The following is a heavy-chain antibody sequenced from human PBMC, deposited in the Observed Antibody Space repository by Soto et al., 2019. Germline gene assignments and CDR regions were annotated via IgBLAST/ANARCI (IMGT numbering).Heavy chain of an antibody. CDR2: ISTYNGDT. CDR1: GYTFTRSG. Sequence: QVQLLQSGAEVKKPGASVKVSCKASGYTFTRSGISWVRQAPGQGLEWMGWISTYNGDTNYAQTFQGRVTMTTDTSTITVHMEVRSLRSDDTAVYYCAREGVAPYYYYGMDVWGQGTPVTVSS. V-gene: IGHV1-18*01. CDR3: AREGVAPYYYYGMDV. D-gene: IGHD5-12*01. J-gene: IGHJ6*02.